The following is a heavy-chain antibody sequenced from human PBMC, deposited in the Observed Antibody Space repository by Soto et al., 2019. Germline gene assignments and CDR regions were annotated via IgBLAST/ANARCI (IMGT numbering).Heavy chain of an antibody. CDR3: ARGTTMVRGVIGTRRYNWFDP. J-gene: IGHJ5*02. CDR2: INHSGST. V-gene: IGHV4-34*01. CDR1: GGSFSGYY. Sequence: SETLSLTCAVYGGSFSGYYWSWIRQPPGKGLEWIGEINHSGSTNYNPSLKSRVTISVDTSKNQFSLKLSSVTAADTAVYYCARGTTMVRGVIGTRRYNWFDPWGQGTLVTVSS. D-gene: IGHD3-10*01.